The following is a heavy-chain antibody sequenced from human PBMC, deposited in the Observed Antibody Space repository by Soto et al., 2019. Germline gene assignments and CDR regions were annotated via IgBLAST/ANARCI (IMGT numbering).Heavy chain of an antibody. D-gene: IGHD3-3*01. V-gene: IGHV3-30*18. CDR1: GFTFSSYG. CDR3: AKGRGRFLEWLLFTYGMDV. CDR2: ISYDGSNK. J-gene: IGHJ6*02. Sequence: GGSLRLSCAASGFTFSSYGMHWVRQAPGKGLEWVAVISYDGSNKYYADSVKGRFTISRDNSKNTLYLQMNSLRAEDTAVYYCAKGRGRFLEWLLFTYGMDVWGQGTTVTV.